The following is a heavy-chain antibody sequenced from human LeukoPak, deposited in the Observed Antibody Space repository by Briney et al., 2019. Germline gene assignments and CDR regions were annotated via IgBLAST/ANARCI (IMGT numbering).Heavy chain of an antibody. Sequence: GGSLRLSCAASGFTFSSYAMHWVRQAPGKGLEWVAVISYNGSNKYYADSVKGRFTISRDNSKNTLYLQMNSLRAEDTAVYYCARVFHAAGSQPLIAVADDAFDIWGQGTMVTVSS. CDR2: ISYNGSNK. CDR3: ARVFHAAGSQPLIAVADDAFDI. CDR1: GFTFSSYA. V-gene: IGHV3-30*04. D-gene: IGHD6-19*01. J-gene: IGHJ3*02.